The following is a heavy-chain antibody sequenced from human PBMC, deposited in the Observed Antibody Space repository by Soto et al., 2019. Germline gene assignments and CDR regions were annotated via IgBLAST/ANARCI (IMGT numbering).Heavy chain of an antibody. CDR1: GGTFSSYT. V-gene: IGHV1-69*08. CDR2: IIPILGIA. J-gene: IGHJ4*02. D-gene: IGHD2-8*01. Sequence: QVQLVQSRAEVKKPGSSVMVSCKASGGTFSSYTISRVRQAPGQGLEWMGRIIPILGIANYAQKFQGRVTITADKSTSTAYMELSSLRSEDTAVYYCARDNVDGIDYWGQGTLVTVSS. CDR3: ARDNVDGIDY.